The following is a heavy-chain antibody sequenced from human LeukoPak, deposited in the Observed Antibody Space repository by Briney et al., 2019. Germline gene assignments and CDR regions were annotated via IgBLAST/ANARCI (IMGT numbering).Heavy chain of an antibody. J-gene: IGHJ4*02. CDR2: IWYDGSNK. CDR3: ARDTKRLSLDY. CDR1: GFTFSSYG. V-gene: IGHV3-33*01. Sequence: GGSLRLSCAASGFTFSSYGMHWVRQAPGKGLEWVAVIWYDGSNKYYADSVKGRFTISRDNSKNTLYLQMNSLRAEDTAVYYCARDTKRLSLDYWGQGTLVTVSS. D-gene: IGHD1-1*01.